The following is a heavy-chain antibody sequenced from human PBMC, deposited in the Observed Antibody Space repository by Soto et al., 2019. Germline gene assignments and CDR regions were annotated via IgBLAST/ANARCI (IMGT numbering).Heavy chain of an antibody. V-gene: IGHV1-69*12. Sequence: QVHLVQSGAEVKKPGSSVKVACKLSGDTFSNYAINWVRLAPGQGLEWMGAIVPICYLTNYAQKLQGRVTFTADESTITAYMELSSLRSDDTATYYCAREASAAATFREEASDIWGQGTTVTLSS. J-gene: IGHJ3*02. D-gene: IGHD6-13*01. CDR1: GDTFSNYA. CDR3: AREASAAATFREEASDI. CDR2: IVPICYLT.